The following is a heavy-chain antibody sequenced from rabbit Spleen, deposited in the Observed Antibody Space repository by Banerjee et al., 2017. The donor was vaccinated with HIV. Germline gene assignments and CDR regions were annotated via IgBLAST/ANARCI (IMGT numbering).Heavy chain of an antibody. V-gene: IGHV1S40*01. J-gene: IGHJ4*01. Sequence: QSLEESGGDLVKPGASLTLTCTASGFSFSNYGISWVRQAPGKGLEWIAYIVIGSSYYASWAKGRFTISKTSSTTVTLQMTSLAAADTATYFCARWTGNGYGRWNLWGPGTLVTVS. D-gene: IGHD6-1*01. CDR1: GFSFSNYG. CDR2: IVIGSS. CDR3: ARWTGNGYGRWNL.